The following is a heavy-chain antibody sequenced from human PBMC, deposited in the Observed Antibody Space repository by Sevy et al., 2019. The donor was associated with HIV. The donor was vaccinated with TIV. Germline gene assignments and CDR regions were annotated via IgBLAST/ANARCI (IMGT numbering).Heavy chain of an antibody. D-gene: IGHD6-13*01. CDR3: AKDLAGPGRRYFDY. J-gene: IGHJ4*02. Sequence: GGSLSLSCTASGFTFSNFGMHWVRQLPGKGLEWVTFIRYDGSDKYYADSVKGRFTISRDDSKNTLYLQMDSLRAEDTAIYYCAKDLAGPGRRYFDYWGQGTLVTVSS. V-gene: IGHV3-30*02. CDR2: IRYDGSDK. CDR1: GFTFSNFG.